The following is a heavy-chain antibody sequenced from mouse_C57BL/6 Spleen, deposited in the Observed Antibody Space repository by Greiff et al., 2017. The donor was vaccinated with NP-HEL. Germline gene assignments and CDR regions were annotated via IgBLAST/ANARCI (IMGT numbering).Heavy chain of an antibody. Sequence: EVQLQESGGGLVQPKGSLKLSCAASGFSFNTYAMNWVRQAPGKGLEWVARIRSKSNNYATYYADSVKDRFTISRDDSESMLYLQMNNLKTEDTAMYYCVRRGYGSSSFYAMDYWGQGTSVTVSS. V-gene: IGHV10-1*01. J-gene: IGHJ4*01. D-gene: IGHD1-1*01. CDR3: VRRGYGSSSFYAMDY. CDR2: IRSKSNNYAT. CDR1: GFSFNTYA.